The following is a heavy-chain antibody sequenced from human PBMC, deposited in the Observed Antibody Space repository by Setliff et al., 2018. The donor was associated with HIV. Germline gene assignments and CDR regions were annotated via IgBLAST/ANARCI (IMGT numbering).Heavy chain of an antibody. CDR3: ARGGLLFGMMNYFDS. D-gene: IGHD2-21*02. CDR2: ISPSGGGT. J-gene: IGHJ4*02. V-gene: IGHV1-46*01. Sequence: VKVSCKASGYTFTTYSIYWVRQAPGQGLEWMGIISPSGGGTRDAQKFQGRISMTRDTSTSTVYMELSSLRSEDTAVYYCARGGLLFGMMNYFDSWGQGTLVTVSS. CDR1: GYTFTTYS.